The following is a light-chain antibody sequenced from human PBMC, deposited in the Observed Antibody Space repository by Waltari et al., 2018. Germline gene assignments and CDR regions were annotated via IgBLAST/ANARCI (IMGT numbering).Light chain of an antibody. J-gene: IGKJ1*01. CDR2: GAS. Sequence: EIVLTQSPGTLSLSPGERGTLSCRVSQSVSRFLAWYQQKPGQAPRLLIYGASTRATGIPDRFSGSGSGTDFRLTISRLEPEDFAVYYCQKYDRLPATFGQGTKVEIK. CDR1: QSVSRF. V-gene: IGKV3-20*01. CDR3: QKYDRLPAT.